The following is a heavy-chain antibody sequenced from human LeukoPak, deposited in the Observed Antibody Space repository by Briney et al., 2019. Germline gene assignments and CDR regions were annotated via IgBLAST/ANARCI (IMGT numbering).Heavy chain of an antibody. CDR2: ISWNSGSI. J-gene: IGHJ4*02. V-gene: IGHV3-9*03. D-gene: IGHD6-13*01. Sequence: GRSLRLSCAVSGFTFDDYAMHWVRQAPGKGLEWVSGISWNSGSIGYADSVKGGFTISRDNAKNSLYLQMNSLRAEDMALYYCAKASGYSSSDFDYWGQGTLVTVP. CDR1: GFTFDDYA. CDR3: AKASGYSSSDFDY.